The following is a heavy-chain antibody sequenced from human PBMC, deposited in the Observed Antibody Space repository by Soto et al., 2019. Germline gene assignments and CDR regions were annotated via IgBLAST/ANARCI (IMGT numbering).Heavy chain of an antibody. Sequence: QVQLVQSGAEVKKPGSSVKVSWKASGGTFSSYAISWVRQAPGQGLEWMGGIVPIFGTANYAQKFQGRVTITADESTSTAYMELSSLRSEDTAVYYCARDLGTEYYYGMDVWGQGTTVTVSS. D-gene: IGHD3-16*01. V-gene: IGHV1-69*12. J-gene: IGHJ6*02. CDR3: ARDLGTEYYYGMDV. CDR1: GGTFSSYA. CDR2: IVPIFGTA.